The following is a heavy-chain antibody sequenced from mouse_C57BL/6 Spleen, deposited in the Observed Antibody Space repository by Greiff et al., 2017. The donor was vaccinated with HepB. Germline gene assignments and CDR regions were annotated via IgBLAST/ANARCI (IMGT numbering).Heavy chain of an antibody. Sequence: QVQLQQPGAELVKPGASVKLSCKASGYTFTSYWMQWVKQRPGQGLEWIGEIDPSDSYTNYNQKFKGKATLTVDTSSSTAYMQLSSLTSEDSAVYYCARHTVFDYWGQGTTLTVSS. CDR1: GYTFTSYW. V-gene: IGHV1-50*01. CDR2: IDPSDSYT. CDR3: ARHTVFDY. J-gene: IGHJ2*01. D-gene: IGHD1-1*01.